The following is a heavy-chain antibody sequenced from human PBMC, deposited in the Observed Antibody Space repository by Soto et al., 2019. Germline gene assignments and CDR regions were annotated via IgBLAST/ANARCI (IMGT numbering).Heavy chain of an antibody. V-gene: IGHV1-3*05. D-gene: IGHD1-7*01. CDR3: ACHHLGTTPSGMDV. J-gene: IGHJ6*02. CDR2: INAGNGNT. CDR1: GYTFTSYA. Sequence: QVQLVQSGAEEKKPGASVKVSCKASGYTFTSYAMHWVRQAPGQRLEWMGWINAGNGNTKYSQKFQGRVTITRDTSATTAYMERSSLISQDTAVYYCACHHLGTTPSGMDVWGQGTTGTVSS.